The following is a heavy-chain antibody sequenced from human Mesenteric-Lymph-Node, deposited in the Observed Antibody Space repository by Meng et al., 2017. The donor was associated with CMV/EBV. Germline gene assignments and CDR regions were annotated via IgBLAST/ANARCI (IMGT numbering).Heavy chain of an antibody. V-gene: IGHV3-7*01. J-gene: IGHJ4*02. CDR3: ARDYDSLDY. D-gene: IGHD3-3*01. CDR1: GFTFSTYW. Sequence: LSWAVSGFTFSTYWMSWVRQAPGKGLEWVANINQDGSEKYYVDSVKGRFTISRDNGKNSLSLQMSSLRAEDTALYYCARDYDSLDYWGQGTLVTVSS. CDR2: INQDGSEK.